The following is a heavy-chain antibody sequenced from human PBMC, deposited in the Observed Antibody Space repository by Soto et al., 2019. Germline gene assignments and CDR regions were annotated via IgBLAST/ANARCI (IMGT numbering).Heavy chain of an antibody. D-gene: IGHD2-15*01. Sequence: ASVKGSCKASGYTFTAYRIHWVRQAPGQGLERMGIINPNTGGANYAQTFQDWVTMTSDTSISTAYLELSRLKSDDTAMYYCARQRGGDAFDLWGQGTMVTVSS. V-gene: IGHV1-2*04. CDR2: INPNTGGA. CDR1: GYTFTAYR. CDR3: ARQRGGDAFDL. J-gene: IGHJ3*01.